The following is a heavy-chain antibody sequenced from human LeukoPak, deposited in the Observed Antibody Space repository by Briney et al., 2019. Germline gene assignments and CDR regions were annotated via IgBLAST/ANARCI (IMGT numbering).Heavy chain of an antibody. CDR1: GFTFSSYG. Sequence: GGSLRLSCAASGFTFSSYGMHWVRQAPGKGLEWVAFIRYDGSNKYYADSVKGRFTISRDNAKNSLYLQMNSLRAEDTAVYYCAREGYDYGDQFDYWGQGTLVTVSS. CDR3: AREGYDYGDQFDY. J-gene: IGHJ4*02. CDR2: IRYDGSNK. D-gene: IGHD4-17*01. V-gene: IGHV3-30*02.